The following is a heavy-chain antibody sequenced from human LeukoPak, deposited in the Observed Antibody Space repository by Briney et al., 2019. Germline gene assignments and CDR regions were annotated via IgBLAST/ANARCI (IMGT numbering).Heavy chain of an antibody. CDR1: GYTFTSYG. D-gene: IGHD3-3*01. J-gene: IGHJ4*02. V-gene: IGHV1-18*01. Sequence: ASVKVSCKASGYTFTSYGISWVRQAPGQGLEWMGWISAYNGNTNYAQKLQGRVTMTTDTSTSTAYMELRSLRSDDTAVYYCARGPYYDFWSGPTRYVFPLDYWGQGTLVTVSS. CDR3: ARGPYYDFWSGPTRYVFPLDY. CDR2: ISAYNGNT.